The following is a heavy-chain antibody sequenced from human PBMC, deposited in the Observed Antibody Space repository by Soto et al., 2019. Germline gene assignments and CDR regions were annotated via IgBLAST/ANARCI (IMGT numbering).Heavy chain of an antibody. CDR1: GYTFTSYY. CDR3: AAGHYDSSGYYYADSFDY. D-gene: IGHD3-22*01. Sequence: ASVKVSCKASGYTFTSYYMHWVRQAPGQGLEWMGIINPSGGSTSYAQKFQGRVTMTRDTSTSTVYMELSSLRSEDTAVYYCAAGHYDSSGYYYADSFDYWGQGTLVTVSS. J-gene: IGHJ4*02. CDR2: INPSGGST. V-gene: IGHV1-46*01.